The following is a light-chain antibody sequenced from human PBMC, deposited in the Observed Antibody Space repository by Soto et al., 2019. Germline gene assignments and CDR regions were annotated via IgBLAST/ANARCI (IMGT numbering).Light chain of an antibody. CDR3: QQYYTTPPA. Sequence: DIVMTQSPDSLAVSLGERATINCKSSQSVLYSSNDKNYLAWYQQKPGQSPKLLLYWASTRESGVPDRFSGSGSGTDFTLTISSLQTEDVAVYYCQQYYTTPPAFGPGTKVDIK. J-gene: IGKJ3*01. CDR1: QSVLYSSNDKNY. CDR2: WAS. V-gene: IGKV4-1*01.